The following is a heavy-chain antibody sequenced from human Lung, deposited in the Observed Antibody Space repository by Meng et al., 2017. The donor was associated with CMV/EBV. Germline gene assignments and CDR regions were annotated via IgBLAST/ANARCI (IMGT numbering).Heavy chain of an antibody. V-gene: IGHV3-30-3*01. J-gene: IGHJ3*01. CDR3: ARDRRFDL. Sequence: LSLTCAASGFTFSNYILHWVRQAPGKGLEWLTFISYDVTKKYYADSVKGRFTISRDNSKNTVYLQMNSLRAEDTALYYRARDRRFDLWGQGTVVTVSS. CDR1: GFTFSNYI. CDR2: ISYDVTKK.